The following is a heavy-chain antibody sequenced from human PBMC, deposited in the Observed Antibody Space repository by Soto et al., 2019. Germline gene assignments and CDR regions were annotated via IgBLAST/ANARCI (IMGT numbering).Heavy chain of an antibody. CDR1: GGTVSTNA. CDR2: IIPILGTS. J-gene: IGHJ4*02. D-gene: IGHD2-2*01. Sequence: QVQLLQSGVEVKRPGSSVKVFCKASGGTVSTNAMTWVRQAPGQGLEWIGGIIPILGTSNYARKFQGRVTISADESTTTSYMELTSLRSEDTALYYYARPASCRSGTCYHFEYWVQGTLVIVSS. V-gene: IGHV1-69*01. CDR3: ARPASCRSGTCYHFEY.